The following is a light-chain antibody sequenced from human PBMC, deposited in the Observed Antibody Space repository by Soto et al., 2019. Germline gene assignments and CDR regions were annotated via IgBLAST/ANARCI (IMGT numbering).Light chain of an antibody. V-gene: IGKV1-33*01. J-gene: IGKJ3*01. Sequence: DIQMTQSPSSLSASVGDRVTITCQASQDIRNYLNWYQQIPGKAPKLLIYDASNLETGVPSRFSGRGSGTHFTLTISSLQAEDIATYYYQEYDNLFRFTFGPGTKVDFK. CDR2: DAS. CDR3: QEYDNLFRFT. CDR1: QDIRNY.